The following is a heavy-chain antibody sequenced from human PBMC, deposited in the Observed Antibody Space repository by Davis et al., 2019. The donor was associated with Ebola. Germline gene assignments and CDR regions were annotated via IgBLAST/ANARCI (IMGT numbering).Heavy chain of an antibody. CDR1: GFTFSSYW. J-gene: IGHJ4*02. CDR3: AKGSGGWTTFDY. CDR2: IKQDGSEK. Sequence: PGGSLRLSCAASGFTFSSYWMSWVRQAPGKGLEWVANIKQDGSEKYYVDSVKGRFTISRDSSKNTVYLQMNSLRAEDTAVYYCAKGSGGWTTFDYWGQGTLVTVSS. D-gene: IGHD6-19*01. V-gene: IGHV3-7*03.